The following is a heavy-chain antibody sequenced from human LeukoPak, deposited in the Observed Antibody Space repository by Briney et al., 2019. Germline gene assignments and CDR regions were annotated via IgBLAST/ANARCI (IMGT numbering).Heavy chain of an antibody. CDR1: GFTFSKYA. J-gene: IGHJ4*02. CDR3: AKDLEAVAGTIVNDY. D-gene: IGHD6-19*01. V-gene: IGHV3-23*01. CDR2: ICASGGTT. Sequence: GGSLRLSCAVSGFTFSKYAMNWVRQGPGKGLEWVSGICASGGTTYYADSVQGRFTISRDNSKNTLYLQLNRLRAEDTGVYFCAKDLEAVAGTIVNDYWGQGTLVTVSS.